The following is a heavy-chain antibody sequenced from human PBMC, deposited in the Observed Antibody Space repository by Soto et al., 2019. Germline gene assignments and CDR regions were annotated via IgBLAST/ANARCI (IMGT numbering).Heavy chain of an antibody. CDR1: GGSFSGYY. CDR2: INHSGST. J-gene: IGHJ4*02. CDR3: ARLSIWGSYRYSYYFDY. V-gene: IGHV4-34*01. D-gene: IGHD3-16*02. Sequence: SETLSLTCAVYGGSFSGYYWSWIRQPPGKGLEWIGEINHSGSTNYNPSLKSRVTISVDTSKNQFSLKLSSVTAADTAVYYCARLSIWGSYRYSYYFDYWGQGTLVTVSS.